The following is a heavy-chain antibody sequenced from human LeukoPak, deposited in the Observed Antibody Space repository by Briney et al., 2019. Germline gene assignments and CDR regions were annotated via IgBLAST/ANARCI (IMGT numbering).Heavy chain of an antibody. J-gene: IGHJ3*02. D-gene: IGHD2-15*01. CDR3: AREGYCSGGSCYFSSHLAFDI. V-gene: IGHV4-61*08. CDR1: GGSVHSGGYY. Sequence: PSETLSLTCTVSGGSVHSGGYYWSWIRQHPGKGLEWAGYIFNSGSTYYNPSLKSRVTMSVDTSKNQFSLKLSSVTAADTAVYYCAREGYCSGGSCYFSSHLAFDIWGQGTMVTVSS. CDR2: IFNSGST.